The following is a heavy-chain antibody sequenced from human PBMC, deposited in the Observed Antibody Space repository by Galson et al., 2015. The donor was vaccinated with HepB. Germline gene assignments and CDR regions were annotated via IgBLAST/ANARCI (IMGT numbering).Heavy chain of an antibody. D-gene: IGHD3-10*01. Sequence: SLRLSCAASGFTFSSYDMHWVPQATGKGLEWVSAIGTAGGPYYPGSVKGRFTISRENAKTSLYLQMNSLRAGDTAVYYCAREGSGSYQGAFDIWGQGTMVTVSS. J-gene: IGHJ3*02. CDR2: IGTAGGP. CDR3: AREGSGSYQGAFDI. V-gene: IGHV3-13*05. CDR1: GFTFSSYD.